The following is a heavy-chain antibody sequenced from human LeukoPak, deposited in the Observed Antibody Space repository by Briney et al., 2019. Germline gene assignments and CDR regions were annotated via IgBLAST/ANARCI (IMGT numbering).Heavy chain of an antibody. CDR1: GFTFSSYA. CDR3: ARIRYSSGWYGDYFDN. CDR2: IGTSGRGT. V-gene: IGHV3-23*01. D-gene: IGHD6-19*01. J-gene: IGHJ4*02. Sequence: GGSLRLSCAASGFTFSSYAMTWVRQAPGKGLQWVSTIGTSGRGTYYTDSVKGQFTISRDNSKNTLYLQMNSLRAEDTAVYYCARIRYSSGWYGDYFDNWGQGTLVTVSS.